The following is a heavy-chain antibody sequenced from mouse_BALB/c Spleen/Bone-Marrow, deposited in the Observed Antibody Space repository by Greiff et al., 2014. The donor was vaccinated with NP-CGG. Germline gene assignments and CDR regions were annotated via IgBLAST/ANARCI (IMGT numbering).Heavy chain of an antibody. Sequence: QVQLKESGPELVSPGVSVKISCKAFGYTFTDYAIHWVKRSHSKSLEWIGIISTYSANTNYNQKFKGKATMTVDKSSSTAYMELVRLTFEDSANYACARVTSGYERDFDYWGQGTSVTVSS. CDR1: GYTFTDYA. D-gene: IGHD3-1*01. CDR2: ISTYSANT. CDR3: ARVTSGYERDFDY. V-gene: IGHV1-67*01. J-gene: IGHJ4*01.